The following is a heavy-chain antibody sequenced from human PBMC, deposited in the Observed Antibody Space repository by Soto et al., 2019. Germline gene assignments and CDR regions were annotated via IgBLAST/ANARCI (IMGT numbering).Heavy chain of an antibody. V-gene: IGHV4-31*03. Sequence: QVQLQESGPGLVKPSQTLSLTCTVSGGSISSGGYYWSWIRQHPGKGLEWIGYIYYSGSTYYNPSLKSRVTISVDTSKNQFALKLSSVTAADTAVYYCARGSDRDYWYFDLWGRGTLVTVSS. J-gene: IGHJ2*01. CDR2: IYYSGST. CDR3: ARGSDRDYWYFDL. D-gene: IGHD3-22*01. CDR1: GGSISSGGYY.